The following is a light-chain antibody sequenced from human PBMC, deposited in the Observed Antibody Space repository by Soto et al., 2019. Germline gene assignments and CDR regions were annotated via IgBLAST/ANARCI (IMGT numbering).Light chain of an antibody. CDR3: SSYTSSSTYVV. J-gene: IGLJ2*01. Sequence: QSALTQPASVSGSPGQSITISCTGTSSDVGGYNYVSWYQQHPGKAPKLMIYEVSNRPSGVSNRFSGFKSGHTASLTISWLQAEDEADYYCSSYTSSSTYVVFGGGTKLTVL. CDR1: SSDVGGYNY. CDR2: EVS. V-gene: IGLV2-14*01.